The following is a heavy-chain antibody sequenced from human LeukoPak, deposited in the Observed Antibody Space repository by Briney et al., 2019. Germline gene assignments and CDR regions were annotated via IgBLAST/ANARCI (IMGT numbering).Heavy chain of an antibody. Sequence: GGSLRLSCAASGFTFNTYGIHWLRQAPGRGLEWVAVIWYDGSQEYYAESVKGRFTISRDNSKNMVYLQMNSLRVEDTAVYYCAREELRDIGGRDVNWFDPWGQRTLVTVSS. CDR1: GFTFNTYG. J-gene: IGHJ5*02. D-gene: IGHD2-15*01. CDR2: IWYDGSQE. CDR3: AREELRDIGGRDVNWFDP. V-gene: IGHV3-33*01.